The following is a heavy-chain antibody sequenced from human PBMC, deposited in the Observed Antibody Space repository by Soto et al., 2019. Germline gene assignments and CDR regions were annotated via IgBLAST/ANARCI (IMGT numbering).Heavy chain of an antibody. D-gene: IGHD6-13*01. CDR2: IYPGDSDT. J-gene: IGHJ5*02. V-gene: IGHV5-51*01. CDR3: ARRVLGYSSSPGNWFDP. Sequence: GESLKISCKGSGYSFTSYWIGWVRQMPGKGLEWMGIIYPGDSDTRYSPSFQGQVTISADKSISTAYLQWSSLKASDTAMYYCARRVLGYSSSPGNWFDPWGQGTLITVSS. CDR1: GYSFTSYW.